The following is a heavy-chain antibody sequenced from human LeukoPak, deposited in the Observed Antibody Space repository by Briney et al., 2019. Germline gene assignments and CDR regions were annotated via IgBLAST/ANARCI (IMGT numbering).Heavy chain of an antibody. CDR2: ISGSGGST. J-gene: IGHJ4*02. V-gene: IGHV3-23*01. CDR3: AKGFSATCGGDCLSLDY. CDR1: GFTFSSYG. Sequence: GGSLRLSCAASGFTFSSYGMSWVRQAPGKGLEWVSAISGSGGSTYYADSVKGRFTISRDNSKNTLYLQMNSLRAEDTAIYFCAKGFSATCGGDCLSLDYWGQGTLVTVSS. D-gene: IGHD2-21*02.